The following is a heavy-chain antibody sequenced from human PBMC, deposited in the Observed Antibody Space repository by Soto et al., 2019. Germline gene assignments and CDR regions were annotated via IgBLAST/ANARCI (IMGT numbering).Heavy chain of an antibody. Sequence: QMQLVESGGGLVRPGGSLRLSCAASGFTFRDFYMSWIRQTPGKGMEWISYISTGGSSIFYAASVKGRFTISRDNAKDSHYLQMNSLRGDDTAVFYCARMTAAGSHSYFDLWGSGMLVTVSS. J-gene: IGHJ2*01. CDR3: ARMTAAGSHSYFDL. D-gene: IGHD6-13*01. CDR1: GFTFRDFY. CDR2: ISTGGSSI. V-gene: IGHV3-11*01.